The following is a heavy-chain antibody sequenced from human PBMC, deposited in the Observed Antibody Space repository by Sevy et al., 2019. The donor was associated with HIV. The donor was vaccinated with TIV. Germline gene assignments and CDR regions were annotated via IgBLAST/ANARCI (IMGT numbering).Heavy chain of an antibody. Sequence: GESLKISCAASGFSFSDYRMHWVRQAPGKGLEWVAVISYDGRNNKYNADSVKGRSTISRDNSKNTLYLQMNSLRAEDTAIYYCARDRGEILSSAFDYWGQGTLVTVSS. D-gene: IGHD3-16*01. CDR3: ARDRGEILSSAFDY. CDR1: GFSFSDYR. J-gene: IGHJ4*02. V-gene: IGHV3-30*03. CDR2: ISYDGRNNK.